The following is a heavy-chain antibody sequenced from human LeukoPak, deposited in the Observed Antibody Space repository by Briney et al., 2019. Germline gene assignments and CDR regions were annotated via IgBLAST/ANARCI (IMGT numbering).Heavy chain of an antibody. CDR3: ARVPGAAYYYGMDV. CDR1: GYTFTSYG. CDR2: ISAYNGNT. D-gene: IGHD2-15*01. V-gene: IGHV1-18*04. J-gene: IGHJ6*04. Sequence: ASVKVSCKASGYTFTSYGISWVRQAPGQGLEWMGWISAYNGNTNYAQKLQGRVTMTTDTSTSTAYMELRSLRSDDTAVYYCARVPGAAYYYGMDVWGKGTPVTVSS.